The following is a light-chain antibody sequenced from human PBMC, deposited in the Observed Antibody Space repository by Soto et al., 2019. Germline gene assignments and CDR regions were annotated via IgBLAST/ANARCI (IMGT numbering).Light chain of an antibody. J-gene: IGKJ1*01. CDR1: QSVLYSSDNKNY. CDR2: WAA. Sequence: DIVMTQSPDSLAVSLGERAAINCKSSQSVLYSSDNKNYLAWYQQKPGQPPKLLIYWAATRESGVPDRFSGSGSGTDFTLTIRSLQAEDVAVYYCQQYYRTPATFGQGPKVEIK. V-gene: IGKV4-1*01. CDR3: QQYYRTPAT.